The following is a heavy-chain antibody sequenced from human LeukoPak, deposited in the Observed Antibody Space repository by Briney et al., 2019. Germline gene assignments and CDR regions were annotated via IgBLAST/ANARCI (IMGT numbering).Heavy chain of an antibody. V-gene: IGHV3-15*01. CDR1: GFTFSNAW. J-gene: IGHJ4*02. D-gene: IGHD3-22*01. CDR3: ARGGYYDSSGFDY. CDR2: IKSKTDGGTT. Sequence: GGSLRLSCAASGFTFSNAWMSWVRQAPGKGLEWVGRIKSKTDGGTTDYAVPVKGRFTISRDDSKNTLYLQMNSLKTEDTAVYYCARGGYYDSSGFDYWGQGTLVTVSS.